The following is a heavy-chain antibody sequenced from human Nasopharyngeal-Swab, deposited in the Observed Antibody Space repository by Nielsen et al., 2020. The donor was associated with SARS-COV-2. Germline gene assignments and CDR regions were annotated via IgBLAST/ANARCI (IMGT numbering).Heavy chain of an antibody. CDR3: ARVTSSDLFDP. V-gene: IGHV3-30-3*01. CDR1: GFTFSSYA. Sequence: SLKISCAASGFTFSSYAMHWVRQAPGKGLEWVAVISYDGSNKYYADSVKGRFTISSDNSKNTLYLQMNSLRAEDTAVYYCARVTSSDLFDPWGQGTLVTVSS. D-gene: IGHD2-2*01. CDR2: ISYDGSNK. J-gene: IGHJ5*02.